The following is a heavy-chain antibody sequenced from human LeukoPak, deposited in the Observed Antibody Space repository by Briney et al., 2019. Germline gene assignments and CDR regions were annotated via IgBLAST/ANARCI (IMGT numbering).Heavy chain of an antibody. J-gene: IGHJ5*02. Sequence: GGSLTLSCAAAGFMFGGSAMNWVRQAPGRGLEWVAVISYDGSDKYYADSVKGRLTISRDNSKSALYLQMNSLTSEDTAVYYCARDHIAAASVDWFDPWGQGTLVTVS. CDR2: ISYDGSDK. CDR1: GFMFGGSA. CDR3: ARDHIAAASVDWFDP. V-gene: IGHV3-30*04. D-gene: IGHD6-13*01.